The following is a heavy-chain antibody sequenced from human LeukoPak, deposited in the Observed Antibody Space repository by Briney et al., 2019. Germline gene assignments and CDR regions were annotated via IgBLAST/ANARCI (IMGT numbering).Heavy chain of an antibody. V-gene: IGHV1-18*01. Sequence: ASVKVSCKASGYAFTNDGVSWVRQAPGRGLEWVGCISTYNGLTHSAPRFQGRVTVTTDTFTSTAYMELRSLTSDDTAVYFCVRDERAVTAGGEYYFDYWGQGSLVTVSS. CDR3: VRDERAVTAGGEYYFDY. D-gene: IGHD2-21*01. CDR1: GYAFTNDG. J-gene: IGHJ4*02. CDR2: ISTYNGLT.